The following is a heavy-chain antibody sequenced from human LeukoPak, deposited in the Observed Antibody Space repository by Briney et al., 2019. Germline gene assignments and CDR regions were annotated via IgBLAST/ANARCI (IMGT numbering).Heavy chain of an antibody. CDR2: FDPEDGET. CDR3: ATSLELRSFDY. CDR1: GYNLTELS. J-gene: IGHJ4*02. V-gene: IGHV1-24*01. D-gene: IGHD1-7*01. Sequence: VASVKVSCKVSGYNLTELSMHWVRQAPGKGLEWMGGFDPEDGETIYAQKFQGRVTMTEDTSTDTAYIELSSLRSEDTAVYYCATSLELRSFDYWGQGTLVTVSS.